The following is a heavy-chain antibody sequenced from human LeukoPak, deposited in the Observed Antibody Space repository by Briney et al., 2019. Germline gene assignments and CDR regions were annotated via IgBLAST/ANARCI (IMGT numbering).Heavy chain of an antibody. J-gene: IGHJ4*02. CDR3: AKDDAYSSGWFRY. V-gene: IGHV3-23*01. CDR2: ISGSGGST. D-gene: IGHD6-19*01. Sequence: GGSLRLSCAASGFTFSSYAMSWVRQAPGKGLEWVSAISGSGGSTYYADSVKGRFTISRDNSKNTLYLLMNSLRAEDTAVYYCAKDDAYSSGWFRYWGQGTLVTVSS. CDR1: GFTFSSYA.